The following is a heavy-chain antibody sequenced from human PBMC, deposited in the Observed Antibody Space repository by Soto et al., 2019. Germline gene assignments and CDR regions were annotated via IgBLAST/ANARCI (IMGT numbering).Heavy chain of an antibody. CDR3: ASNNDYGDQYYFDY. J-gene: IGHJ4*02. CDR1: GGTFSSYT. CDR2: IIPILGIA. D-gene: IGHD4-17*01. Sequence: QVQLVQSGAEVKKPGSSVKVSCKASGGTFSSYTISWVRQAPGQGLEWMGRIIPILGIANYAQKFQGRVTITADKSTSTAYMELSSLRSEDTAVYYCASNNDYGDQYYFDYWGQGPLVTVSS. V-gene: IGHV1-69*02.